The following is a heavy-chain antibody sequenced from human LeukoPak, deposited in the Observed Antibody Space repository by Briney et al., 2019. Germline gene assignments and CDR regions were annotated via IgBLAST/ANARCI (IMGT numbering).Heavy chain of an antibody. D-gene: IGHD3/OR15-3a*01. CDR2: IYYSGST. V-gene: IGHV4-30-4*02. CDR1: GGSISSGDYY. CDR3: ARENGLGNFDY. J-gene: IGHJ4*02. Sequence: SETLSLTCTVSGGSISSGDYYWSWIRQPPGKGLEWIGYIYYSGSTYYNPSLKSRVTISVDTSKNQFSLKLSSVTAADTAVYYCARENGLGNFDYWGQGTLVTVSS.